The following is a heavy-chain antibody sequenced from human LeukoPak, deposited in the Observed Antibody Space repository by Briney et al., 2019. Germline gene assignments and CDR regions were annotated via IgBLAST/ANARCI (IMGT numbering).Heavy chain of an antibody. Sequence: PGGSLRLSCAASGFTFRSYAMNWVRQAPGKGLEWVSTISGSGGSTYYADSVKGRFTISRDNSKNTLHLQMNSLRAEDTAVYYCAKSAYYDSSGFYREYYFDYWGQGTLVTVSS. CDR2: ISGSGGST. V-gene: IGHV3-23*01. CDR3: AKSAYYDSSGFYREYYFDY. D-gene: IGHD3-22*01. J-gene: IGHJ4*02. CDR1: GFTFRSYA.